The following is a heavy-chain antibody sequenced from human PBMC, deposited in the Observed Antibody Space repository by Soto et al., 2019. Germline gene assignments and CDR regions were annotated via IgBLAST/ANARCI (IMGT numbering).Heavy chain of an antibody. CDR2: IYPGDSDT. CDR1: GSTFTNYW. Sequence: GESLKISCKGSGSTFTNYWIGWVLQMPGKGLEWMGIIYPGDSDTKYNPSFQGQVTISADKSITTTYLRWTSLKASDTPIYYCAASIFYYAMDVWGQGTTVTVSS. V-gene: IGHV5-51*01. J-gene: IGHJ6*02. CDR3: AASIFYYAMDV.